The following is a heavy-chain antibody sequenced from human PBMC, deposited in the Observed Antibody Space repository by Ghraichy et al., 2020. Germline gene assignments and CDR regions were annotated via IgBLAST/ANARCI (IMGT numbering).Heavy chain of an antibody. Sequence: SQTLSLTCTVSGGSISSSSYYWGWIRPPPGKGLEWIGSIYYSGSTYYNPSLKSRVTISVDTSKNQFSLKLSSVTAADTAVYYCARGGYSGYVKVDYWGQGTLVTVSS. V-gene: IGHV4-39*01. CDR1: GGSISSSSYY. D-gene: IGHD5-12*01. J-gene: IGHJ4*02. CDR3: ARGGYSGYVKVDY. CDR2: IYYSGST.